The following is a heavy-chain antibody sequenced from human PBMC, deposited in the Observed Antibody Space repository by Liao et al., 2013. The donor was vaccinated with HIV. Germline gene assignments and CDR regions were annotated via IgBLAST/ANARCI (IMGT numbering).Heavy chain of an antibody. Sequence: QELLQESGPRLVKSSETLSLTCTISGDSIGTNYWTWIRQSPGKGLEWIGYVYTGGLTNYNPSLNESSHLIHWTRPTNRFSLRLDSVTAADTATYYCARDQRRGEGHQLMRYDLWGRGTMVSVST. CDR2: VYTGGLT. CDR3: ARDQRRGEGHQLMRYDL. D-gene: IGHD3-10*01. CDR1: GDSIGTNY. V-gene: IGHV4-59*01. J-gene: IGHJ3*01.